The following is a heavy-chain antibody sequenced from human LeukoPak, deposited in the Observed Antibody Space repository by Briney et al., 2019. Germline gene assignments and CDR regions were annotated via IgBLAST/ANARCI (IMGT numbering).Heavy chain of an antibody. Sequence: GGSLRLSCAASGFTFSNYAMHWVRQAPGKGLEWVAVISYDGSNKYYADSVKGRFTISRDNSKNTLYLQMNSLRAEDTAVYYCARGARYTTIWYSHDYWGQGTLVTVSS. J-gene: IGHJ4*02. CDR1: GFTFSNYA. D-gene: IGHD6-13*01. CDR3: ARGARYTTIWYSHDY. CDR2: ISYDGSNK. V-gene: IGHV3-30-3*01.